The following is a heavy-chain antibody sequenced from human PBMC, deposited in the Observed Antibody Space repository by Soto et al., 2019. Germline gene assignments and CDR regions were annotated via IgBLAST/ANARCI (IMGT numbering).Heavy chain of an antibody. CDR3: AKSNDFWSGYYNENYFDY. D-gene: IGHD3-3*01. Sequence: EVQLLESGGGLVQPGGSLRLSCAASGFTFSSYGMTWVRQAPGKGLEWVSAISGSGGNTYYADSVRGRFTISRDSSKNTLYLQMNSLRAEDTAVYYCAKSNDFWSGYYNENYFDYWGQGTLVTVSS. V-gene: IGHV3-23*01. CDR2: ISGSGGNT. J-gene: IGHJ4*02. CDR1: GFTFSSYG.